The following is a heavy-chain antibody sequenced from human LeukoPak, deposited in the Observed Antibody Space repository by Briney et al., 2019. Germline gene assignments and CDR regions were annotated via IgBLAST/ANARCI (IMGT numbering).Heavy chain of an antibody. CDR1: GGSVSSGNYY. D-gene: IGHD3-22*01. CDR2: IYHSGST. Sequence: SETLSPTCTVSGGSVSSGNYYGSWIRQPPGKGLGWIGYIYHSGSTNYNPSLKSRVTISVDTSKNQFSLKLSSVTAADTAVYYCARDPSGYFNYWGPGTLATVSS. J-gene: IGHJ4*02. CDR3: ARDPSGYFNY. V-gene: IGHV4-61*01.